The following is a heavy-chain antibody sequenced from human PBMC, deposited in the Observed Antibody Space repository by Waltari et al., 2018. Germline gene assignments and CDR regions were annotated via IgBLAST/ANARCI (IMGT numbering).Heavy chain of an antibody. CDR1: GFSVSSNY. V-gene: IGHV3-53*01. J-gene: IGHJ4*02. D-gene: IGHD1-20*01. CDR2: IYSGGST. CDR3: ARGYNWNDHYFDY. Sequence: EVQLVGSGGGLIQPGGSLRLSCAVSGFSVSSNYMSWVRQAPGKGLEWVSVIYSGGSTYYAGSVKGRFTISRDNSKNTLYLQMNSLRAEDTAIYYCARGYNWNDHYFDYWGQGTLVTVSS.